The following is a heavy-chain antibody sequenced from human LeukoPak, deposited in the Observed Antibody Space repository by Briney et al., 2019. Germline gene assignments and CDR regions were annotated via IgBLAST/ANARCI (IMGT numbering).Heavy chain of an antibody. CDR1: VGTFRSYA. V-gene: IGHV1-69*01. J-gene: IGHJ6*03. CDR3: ANVVLPAATLPSDYYHMDV. CDR2: IIPIFGTA. Sequence: GSSVKVSCKASVGTFRSYAISWVRQAPGQGLAWMGGIIPIFGTANYAKKFQGRVTITADESTSTAYMELSSLRSEDTAVYYCANVVLPAATLPSDYYHMDVWGKVTTVTVSS. D-gene: IGHD2-2*01.